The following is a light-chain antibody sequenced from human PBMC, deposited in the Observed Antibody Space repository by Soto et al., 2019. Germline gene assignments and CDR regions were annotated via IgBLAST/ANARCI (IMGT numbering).Light chain of an antibody. CDR3: SSYTSSISVV. V-gene: IGLV2-14*01. CDR1: GSDVGGYNY. CDR2: EVS. Sequence: QSVLTQPASVSGSPGQSITISCTGTGSDVGGYNYVSWYQQHPGKAPKLMIYEVSNRPSGVSNRFSGSKSGNTASLTISGLQAEDEADYYCSSYTSSISVVFGGGTQLTVL. J-gene: IGLJ2*01.